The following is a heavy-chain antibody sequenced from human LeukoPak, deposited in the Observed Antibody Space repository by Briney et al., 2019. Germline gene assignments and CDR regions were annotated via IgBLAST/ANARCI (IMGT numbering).Heavy chain of an antibody. Sequence: PSETLSLTCTVSGGSISNYYWSWIRQPPGKGLEWIGYIYYTGSTNYNPSLTSRVNISVDTSKNQFSLNLTSVIAADTAVYYCARWGSIAVARFDYWSQGTLVTVSS. V-gene: IGHV4-59*01. CDR3: ARWGSIAVARFDY. J-gene: IGHJ4*02. CDR1: GGSISNYY. D-gene: IGHD6-6*01. CDR2: IYYTGST.